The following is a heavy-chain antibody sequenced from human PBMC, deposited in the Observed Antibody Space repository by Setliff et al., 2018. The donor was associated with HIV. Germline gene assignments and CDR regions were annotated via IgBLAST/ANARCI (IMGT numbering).Heavy chain of an antibody. CDR3: ARGDSFVYSYVYPDY. D-gene: IGHD3-22*01. CDR1: GFSFSRYT. V-gene: IGHV3-21*01. J-gene: IGHJ4*02. CDR2: ITSNLNYR. Sequence: GGSLRLSCVASGFSFSRYTMMWVRQAPGKGLGWVSSITSNLNYRYADSVKGRFTISRDNTKNSLYLQMNSLRAEDMAVYYCARGDSFVYSYVYPDYWGQGTLVTVSS.